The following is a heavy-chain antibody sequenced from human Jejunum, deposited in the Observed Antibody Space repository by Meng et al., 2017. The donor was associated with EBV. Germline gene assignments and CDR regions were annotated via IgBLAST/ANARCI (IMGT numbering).Heavy chain of an antibody. CDR1: GFTFTNYD. J-gene: IGHJ5*02. V-gene: IGHV1-8*01. CDR3: ARGAQPIDL. Sequence: QVPLVQAGAEVTKPGASVKVSCNASGFTFTNYDSNWVRQASGQGLEWMGWMNPSNGKTGYAQKFQGRVTMTRDASTSTAYMELSSLRSDDTAAYFCARGAQPIDLWGQGTLVTVSS. CDR2: MNPSNGKT. D-gene: IGHD3-3*01.